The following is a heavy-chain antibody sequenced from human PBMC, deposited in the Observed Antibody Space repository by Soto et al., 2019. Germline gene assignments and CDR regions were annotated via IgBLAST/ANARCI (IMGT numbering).Heavy chain of an antibody. V-gene: IGHV4-4*02. CDR1: VGSISSSNW. CDR2: IYHSGST. J-gene: IGHJ6*02. Sequence: SETLSPTCAVSVGSISSSNWWSCVRRPPGKGLEWIGEIYHSGSTNYNPSLKSRVTISVDKSKNQFSLKLSSVTAADTAVYYCASRYCSSTSCSLYYYYYGIDVWGQGTTVTVSS. D-gene: IGHD2-2*01. CDR3: ASRYCSSTSCSLYYYYYGIDV.